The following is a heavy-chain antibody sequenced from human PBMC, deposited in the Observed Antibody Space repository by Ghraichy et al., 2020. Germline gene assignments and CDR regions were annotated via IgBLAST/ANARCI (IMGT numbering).Heavy chain of an antibody. D-gene: IGHD2-15*01. J-gene: IGHJ4*02. CDR1: GFTFSSYA. Sequence: GGSRRLSCAASGFTFSSYAMSWVRQAPGKGLEWVSAISGSGGSTYYADSVKGRFTISRDNSKNTLYLQMNSLRAEDTAVYYCAKDSIVVVVAAVQIVFDYWGQGTLVTVSS. CDR2: ISGSGGST. V-gene: IGHV3-23*01. CDR3: AKDSIVVVVAAVQIVFDY.